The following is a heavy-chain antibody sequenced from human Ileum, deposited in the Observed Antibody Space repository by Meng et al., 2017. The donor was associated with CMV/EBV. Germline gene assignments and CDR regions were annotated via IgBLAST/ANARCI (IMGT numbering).Heavy chain of an antibody. J-gene: IGHJ4*02. V-gene: IGHV7-4-1*02. Sequence: EVSCKASRYTFTSDAIHWVRQAPGQGLEWMGWINTNTGNPTYAQGFTGRFVFSLDTSVSTAYLQISSLKAEDTAVYYCARGLPYFDYWGQGTLVTVSS. CDR3: ARGLPYFDY. CDR1: RYTFTSDA. CDR2: INTNTGNP.